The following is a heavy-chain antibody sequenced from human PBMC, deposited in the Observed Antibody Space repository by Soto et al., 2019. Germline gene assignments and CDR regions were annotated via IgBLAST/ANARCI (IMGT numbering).Heavy chain of an antibody. D-gene: IGHD6-13*01. CDR2: INHSGST. V-gene: IGHV4-34*01. Sequence: PSETLSLTCAVYGGSFSGYYWSWIRQPPGKGLEWIGEINHSGSTNYNPSLKSRVTISVDTSKNQFSLKLSSVTAADTAVYYCASPGAAAAPRYFDYWGQGTLVTVSS. CDR3: ASPGAAAAPRYFDY. CDR1: GGSFSGYY. J-gene: IGHJ4*02.